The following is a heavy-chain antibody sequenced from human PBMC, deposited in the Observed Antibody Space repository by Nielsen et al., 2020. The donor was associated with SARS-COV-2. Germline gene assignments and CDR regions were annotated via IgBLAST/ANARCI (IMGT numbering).Heavy chain of an antibody. J-gene: IGHJ5*02. CDR3: VTLRRGSGTNLGWFDP. D-gene: IGHD3-10*01. V-gene: IGHV1-3*01. CDR2: INAGNGNT. Sequence: ASVKVSCKASGYTFTSYAMHWVRQAPGQRLEWMGWINAGNGNTKYSQKFQGRVTITRDTSASTAYMELSSLRSEDTAVYYCVTLRRGSGTNLGWFDPWGQGTLVTVSS. CDR1: GYTFTSYA.